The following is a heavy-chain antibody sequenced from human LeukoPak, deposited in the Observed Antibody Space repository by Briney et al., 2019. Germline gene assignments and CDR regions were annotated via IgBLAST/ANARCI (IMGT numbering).Heavy chain of an antibody. CDR1: GFTFSSYG. J-gene: IGHJ3*02. CDR2: ISYDGSNK. V-gene: IGHV3-30*18. CDR3: AKGRGAFDI. D-gene: IGHD3-10*01. Sequence: GGSLRLSCAASGFTFSSYGMHWVRQAPGKGLEWVAVISYDGSNKYYADSVKGRFTISRDNSKNTLYLQMNSLRAEDTAVYYCAKGRGAFDIWGQGTMVTVSS.